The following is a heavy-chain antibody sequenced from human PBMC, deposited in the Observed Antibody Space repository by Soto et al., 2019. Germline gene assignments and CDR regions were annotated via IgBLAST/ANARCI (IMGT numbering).Heavy chain of an antibody. CDR1: GFTFSSYA. D-gene: IGHD4-4*01. CDR3: ARERLQINWFVP. V-gene: IGHV3-30-3*01. CDR2: ISYDGSNK. Sequence: GGSLRLSCAASGFTFSSYAMHWVRQAPGKGLEWVAVISYDGSNKYYADSVKGRFTISRDNSKNTLYLQMNSLRAEDTAVYYCARERLQINWFVPWGQGTLVTVSS. J-gene: IGHJ5*02.